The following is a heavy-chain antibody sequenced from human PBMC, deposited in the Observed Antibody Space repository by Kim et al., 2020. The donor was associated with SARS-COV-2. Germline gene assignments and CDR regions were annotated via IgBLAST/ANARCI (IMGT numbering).Heavy chain of an antibody. J-gene: IGHJ3*02. CDR2: FDPEEARM. D-gene: IGHD3-3*02. V-gene: IGHV1-24*01. CDR3: VRAIRAGAFDI. CDR1: GYTLSEL. Sequence: ASVKVSCKISGYTLSELLHWVRQAPGTGLEWMGGFDPEEARMIYAQKFQGRVTMTEDTATNIGYMELTSLTSDDTALYFCVRAIRAGAFDIWGQGTMVTVS.